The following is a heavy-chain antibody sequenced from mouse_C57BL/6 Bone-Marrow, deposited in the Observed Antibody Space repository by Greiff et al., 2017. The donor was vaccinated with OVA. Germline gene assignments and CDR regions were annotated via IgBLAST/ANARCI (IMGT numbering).Heavy chain of an antibody. J-gene: IGHJ3*01. CDR3: AREGVAWFAY. CDR2: ISDGGSYT. CDR1: GFTFSSYA. Sequence: EVMLVESGGGLVKPGGSLKLSCAASGFTFSSYAMSWVRQTPEKRLEWVATISDGGSYTYYPDNVKGRFTISRDNAKNNLYLQMSHLKSEDTAMYYCAREGVAWFAYWGQGTLVTVSA. V-gene: IGHV5-4*01.